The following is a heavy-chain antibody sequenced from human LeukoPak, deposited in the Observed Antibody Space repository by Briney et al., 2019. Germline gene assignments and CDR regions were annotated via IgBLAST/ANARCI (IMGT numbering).Heavy chain of an antibody. Sequence: SETLSLTCTVSGGSISSGDYYWSWIRQPPGKGLEWIGYVYYSGSTYYNPSLKSRVTISVDTSKNQFSLKLSSVTAADTAVYYCARDRDNWFDPWGQGTLVTVSS. CDR1: GGSISSGDYY. CDR2: VYYSGST. D-gene: IGHD3-10*01. J-gene: IGHJ5*02. V-gene: IGHV4-30-4*08. CDR3: ARDRDNWFDP.